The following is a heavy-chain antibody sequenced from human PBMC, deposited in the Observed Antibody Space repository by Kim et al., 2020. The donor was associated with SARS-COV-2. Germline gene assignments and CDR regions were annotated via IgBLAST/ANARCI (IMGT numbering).Heavy chain of an antibody. D-gene: IGHD3-16*02. J-gene: IGHJ6*02. CDR3: ARERRGPDVYDYVWGSYRPYGMDV. CDR1: GYTFTGYY. Sequence: ASVKVSCKASGYTFTGYYMHWVRQAPGQGLEWMGRINPNSGGTNYAQKFQGRVTMTRDTSISTAYMELSRLRSDDTVVYYCARERRGPDVYDYVWGSYRPYGMDVWGQGTTVTVSS. V-gene: IGHV1-2*05. CDR2: INPNSGGT.